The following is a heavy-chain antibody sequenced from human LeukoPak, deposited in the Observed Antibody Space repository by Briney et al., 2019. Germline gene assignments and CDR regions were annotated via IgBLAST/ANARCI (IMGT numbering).Heavy chain of an antibody. D-gene: IGHD1-26*01. CDR3: ARDFKEVWWELLTYYGMDV. CDR2: ISAYNGNT. Sequence: GASVKVSCKASGYTFTSYGISWVRQAPGQGLEWMGWISAYNGNTNYAQKLQGRVTMTTDTSTSTAYMELRSLRSDDTAVYYCARDFKEVWWELLTYYGMDVWGQGTTVTVSS. J-gene: IGHJ6*02. CDR1: GYTFTSYG. V-gene: IGHV1-18*01.